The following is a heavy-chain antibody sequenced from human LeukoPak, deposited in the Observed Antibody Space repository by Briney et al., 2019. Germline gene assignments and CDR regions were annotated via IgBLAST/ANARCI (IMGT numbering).Heavy chain of an antibody. V-gene: IGHV1-2*02. CDR2: INPNSGGT. J-gene: IGHJ4*02. CDR1: GYTFTGYY. D-gene: IGHD2-15*01. Sequence: ASVKVSCKASGYTFTGYYMHWVRQAPGQGLEWMGWINPNSGGTNYAQKFQGRVTMTRDTSISTAYMELSRLRSDDTAVYYCARGPVGGSSYFDYWGQGTLVTVSS. CDR3: ARGPVGGSSYFDY.